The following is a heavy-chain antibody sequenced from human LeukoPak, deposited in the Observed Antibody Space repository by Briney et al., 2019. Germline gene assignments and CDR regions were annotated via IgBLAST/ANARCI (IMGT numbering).Heavy chain of an antibody. J-gene: IGHJ4*02. D-gene: IGHD6-19*01. CDR3: TRHYDGQQWPPPGFDY. V-gene: IGHV3-7*03. Sequence: GGSLRLSCATSGFTFSTYWMSWVRQAPGKGLEWVANIKQDGSEKYYVDSVKGRFTISRDNAKNSLYLQMNSLRAEDTAVYYCTRHYDGQQWPPPGFDYWGQGTLVTVSS. CDR2: IKQDGSEK. CDR1: GFTFSTYW.